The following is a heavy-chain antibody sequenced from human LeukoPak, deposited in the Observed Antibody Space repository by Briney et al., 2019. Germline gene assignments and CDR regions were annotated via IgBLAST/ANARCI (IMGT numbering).Heavy chain of an antibody. CDR1: GGSISSYY. V-gene: IGHV4-59*01. Sequence: SETLSLTCTVSGGSISSYYWSWIRQPPGKGLEWIGYIYYSGSTNYNPSLKSRVTISVDTSKNQFSLKLSSVTAADTAVYYCARAPLRYYSYYMDVWDKGTTVTVSS. J-gene: IGHJ6*03. CDR2: IYYSGST. CDR3: ARAPLRYYSYYMDV.